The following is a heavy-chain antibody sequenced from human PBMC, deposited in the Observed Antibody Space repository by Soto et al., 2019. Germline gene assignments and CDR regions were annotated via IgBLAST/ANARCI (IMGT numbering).Heavy chain of an antibody. J-gene: IGHJ6*02. CDR3: VINPADSFGVVIWTVGYGMDV. Sequence: QVQLVQSGAELKKPGASVKVSCKASGYTFTSYGISWVRQAPGQGLEWMGWISAYNGNTNYAQKLQGRVTMTTDTSTSTAYMELRSLRSDDTSVYYCVINPADSFGVVIWTVGYGMDVWGPGTTVTVSS. V-gene: IGHV1-18*01. CDR1: GYTFTSYG. D-gene: IGHD3-3*01. CDR2: ISAYNGNT.